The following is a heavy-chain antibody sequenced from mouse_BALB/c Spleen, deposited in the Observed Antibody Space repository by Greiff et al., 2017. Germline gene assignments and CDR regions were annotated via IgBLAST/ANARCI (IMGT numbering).Heavy chain of an antibody. V-gene: IGHV1-9*01. CDR2: ILPGSGST. D-gene: IGHD1-1*01. Sequence: QVQLKQSGAELMKPGASVKISCKATGYTFSSYWIEWVKQRPGHGLEWIGEILPGSGSTNYNEKFKGKATFTADTSSNTAYMQLSSLTSEDSAVYYCARTGYYYGSSLWFAYWGQGTLVTVSA. J-gene: IGHJ3*01. CDR1: GYTFSSYW. CDR3: ARTGYYYGSSLWFAY.